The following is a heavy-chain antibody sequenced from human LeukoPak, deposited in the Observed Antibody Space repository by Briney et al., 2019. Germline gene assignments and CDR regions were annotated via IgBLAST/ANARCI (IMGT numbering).Heavy chain of an antibody. Sequence: SETLSLTCTVSGGSISSYYWSWIRQPPGKGLEWIGYIYYSGSTNYNPSLKSRVTISVDTSKNQFSLKLSSVTAADTAVYYCARTNSSSWYDFWFDPWGQGTLVTVSS. CDR3: ARTNSSSWYDFWFDP. CDR2: IYYSGST. V-gene: IGHV4-59*01. D-gene: IGHD6-13*01. CDR1: GGSISSYY. J-gene: IGHJ5*02.